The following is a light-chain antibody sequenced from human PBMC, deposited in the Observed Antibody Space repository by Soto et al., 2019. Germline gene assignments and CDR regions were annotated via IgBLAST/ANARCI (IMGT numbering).Light chain of an antibody. CDR1: QSVSSRS. Sequence: EIVLTQSPDTLSLSPGEGGTLSCRASQSVSSRSLAWYQQKPGQAPRLLIYGASSRATGIPDRFSGSGSGTDFTLTISRLEPEDFVVYYCQHYAGSPITFGQGTRLDLK. V-gene: IGKV3-20*01. J-gene: IGKJ5*01. CDR2: GAS. CDR3: QHYAGSPIT.